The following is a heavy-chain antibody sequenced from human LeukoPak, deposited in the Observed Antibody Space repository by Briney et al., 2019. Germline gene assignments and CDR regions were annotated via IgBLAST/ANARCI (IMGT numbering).Heavy chain of an antibody. D-gene: IGHD6-13*01. V-gene: IGHV3-7*01. CDR3: ARDEEQQLVTSSYNWFDP. CDR1: GFTFSSYS. CDR2: IKQDGGEK. Sequence: EGSLRLSCAASGFTFSSYSMNWVRQAPGKGLEWVANIKQDGGEKYYVDSVKGRFTISRDNAKNSLYLQMNSLRAEDTAVYYCARDEEQQLVTSSYNWFDPWGQGTLVTVPS. J-gene: IGHJ5*02.